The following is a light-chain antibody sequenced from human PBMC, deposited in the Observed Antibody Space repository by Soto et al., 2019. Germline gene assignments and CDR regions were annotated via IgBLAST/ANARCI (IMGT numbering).Light chain of an antibody. CDR1: QSITNY. J-gene: IGKJ1*01. CDR2: GAS. CDR3: QQTFLSPPT. Sequence: DIQMTQSPSSLSASVGDRVTITCRASQSITNYLNWYQQKPGKAPKLLFSGASNLQSGVPSGFSGSGFGTDFTLNISSLQPEDIANYFCQQTFLSPPTFGQGTKVEFK. V-gene: IGKV1-39*01.